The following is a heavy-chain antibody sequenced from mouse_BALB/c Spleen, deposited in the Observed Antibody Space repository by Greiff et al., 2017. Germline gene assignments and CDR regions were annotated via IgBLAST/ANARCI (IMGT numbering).Heavy chain of an antibody. D-gene: IGHD2-10*02. Sequence: VQLQQSGAELVRPGTSVKVSCKASGYAFTNYLIEWVKQRPGQGLEWIGVINPGSGGTNYNEKFKGKATLTADKSSSTAYMQLSSLTSDDSAVYCCARGTYGNYVYYAMDYWGQGTSVTVSA. J-gene: IGHJ4*01. CDR2: INPGSGGT. CDR3: ARGTYGNYVYYAMDY. V-gene: IGHV1-54*01. CDR1: GYAFTNYL.